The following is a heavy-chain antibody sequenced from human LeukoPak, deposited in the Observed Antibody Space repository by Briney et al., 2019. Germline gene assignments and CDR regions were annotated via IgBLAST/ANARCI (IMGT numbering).Heavy chain of an antibody. CDR3: ARGSSSSWYGNWFDP. V-gene: IGHV4-4*02. D-gene: IGHD6-13*01. J-gene: IGHJ5*02. CDR1: GGSISSSNW. CDR2: IYHSGST. Sequence: PSGTLSLTCAVSGGSISSSNWWSWVRQPPGKGLEWIGEIYHSGSTNYNPSLKSRVTISVDKSKNQFSLKLSSVTAADTAVYYCARGSSSSWYGNWFDPWGQGTLVTVSS.